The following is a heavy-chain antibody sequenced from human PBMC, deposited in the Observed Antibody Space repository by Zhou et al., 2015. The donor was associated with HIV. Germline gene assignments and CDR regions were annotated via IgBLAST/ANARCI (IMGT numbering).Heavy chain of an antibody. D-gene: IGHD1-26*01. CDR1: GGTFSGSE. CDR2: ITPTFDIV. Sequence: LEQSGTEVRKPGSSVKVSCKASGGTFSGSEISWVRQAPGQGLEWMGEITPTFDIVNYAQKFRGRVTITADEPTSTAYMELSSLRSEDAAVYYCARNTGNYNYAFDMWGQGTMLVVSS. CDR3: ARNTGNYNYAFDM. J-gene: IGHJ3*02. V-gene: IGHV1-69*01.